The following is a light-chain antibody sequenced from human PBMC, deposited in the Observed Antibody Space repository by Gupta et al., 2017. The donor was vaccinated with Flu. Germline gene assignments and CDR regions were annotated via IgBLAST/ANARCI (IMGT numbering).Light chain of an antibody. CDR2: GTS. J-gene: IGKJ4*01. CDR3: QQECNSAIT. CDR1: SDIST. Sequence: SDISTMAKYQKKPGRAPKLLIYGTSSRANGVPARFRGRGSGIDFTLTISNLEPEDFAVYNCQQECNSAITFGRGTKVEVK. V-gene: IGKV3-20*01.